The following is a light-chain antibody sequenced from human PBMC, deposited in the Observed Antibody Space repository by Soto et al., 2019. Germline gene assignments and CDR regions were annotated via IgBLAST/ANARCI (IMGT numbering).Light chain of an antibody. J-gene: IGKJ2*01. CDR3: QPYDNLPYT. Sequence: DIQMTQSPSSLSASVGARVTITCHASQDISNYLNWYQQKPGKAPKLLIYDASNLETGVPSRFSGSGSGTDFTFTISSLQPEDIATYYCQPYDNLPYTFGQGTKLEIK. V-gene: IGKV1-33*01. CDR2: DAS. CDR1: QDISNY.